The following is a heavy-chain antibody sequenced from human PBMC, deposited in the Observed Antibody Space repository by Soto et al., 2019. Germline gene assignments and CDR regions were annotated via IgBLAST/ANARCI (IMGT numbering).Heavy chain of an antibody. CDR2: INHVGGT. CDR1: GGSIYTGGFY. CDR3: ARASNPSCGGDCYNPYGRDI. Sequence: SETLSLTCTVSGGSIYTGGFYWSWIRQPPGKGLEWIGEINHVGGTNYNPSLKSRVTMSVDTSQNQFSLRLLSVTAADTAVYYCARASNPSCGGDCYNPYGRDIWGPGTTVTVSS. D-gene: IGHD2-21*02. V-gene: IGHV4-39*07. J-gene: IGHJ6*02.